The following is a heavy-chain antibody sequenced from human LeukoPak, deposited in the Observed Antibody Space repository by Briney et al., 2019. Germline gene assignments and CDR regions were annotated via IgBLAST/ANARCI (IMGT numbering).Heavy chain of an antibody. CDR2: INGGGSET. J-gene: IGHJ4*02. V-gene: IGHV3-7*03. CDR3: AKGGWVPIV. CDR1: GFSINAQW. D-gene: IGHD2-21*01. Sequence: GGSLRLSCAASGFSINAQWMSWVRQAPGKGLEWVANINGGGSETYYADSVKGRFTISRDNSKATLYLQMNSLRAEDTAVYYCAKGGWVPIVGGQGTLVTVSS.